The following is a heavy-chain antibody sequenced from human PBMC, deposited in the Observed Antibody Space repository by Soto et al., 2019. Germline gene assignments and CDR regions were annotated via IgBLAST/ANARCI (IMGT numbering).Heavy chain of an antibody. CDR1: GFTFSSRG. CDR3: AKDAGGVILTVYPTYNCSAP. J-gene: IGHJ5*02. CDR2: ISYDGSYK. D-gene: IGHD3-9*01. V-gene: IGHV3-30*18. Sequence: GGSLRLSCAASGFTFSSRGMHWVRQAPGKGLEWVAVISYDGSYKYYADSVKGRVTISRDNSKNTLYLQMNSLRAEDTAVYYCAKDAGGVILTVYPTYNCSAPWGQGTLVTVSS.